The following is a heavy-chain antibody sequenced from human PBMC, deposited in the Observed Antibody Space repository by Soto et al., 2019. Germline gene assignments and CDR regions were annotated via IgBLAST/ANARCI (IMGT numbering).Heavy chain of an antibody. D-gene: IGHD3-22*01. Sequence: SETLSLTCAVSGGSISSGAYSWSWIRQPPGKGLEWVGYIYHSGSTYYNPSLKSRVTISVDRSKNRFSLNLNSVTAADTAVYYCAIANRPITMTYLNWGAPWGQVTLVTVS. CDR1: GGSISSGAYS. V-gene: IGHV4-30-2*01. CDR2: IYHSGST. CDR3: AIANRPITMTYLNWGAP. J-gene: IGHJ5*02.